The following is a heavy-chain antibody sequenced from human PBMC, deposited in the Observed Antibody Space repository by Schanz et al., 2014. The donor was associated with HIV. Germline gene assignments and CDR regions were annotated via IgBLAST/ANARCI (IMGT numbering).Heavy chain of an antibody. Sequence: QVQLMQSASEVKRPGSSVKVSCKASGGTFRGYAISWVRLAPGQGLEWMGGIIPAVDITRYAQKFQGRLTITADKSTATAFMDLSSLRLDDTAVYYCARRGLVGATLYYYYYGMDVWGQGTTVTVSS. J-gene: IGHJ6*02. CDR3: ARRGLVGATLYYYYYGMDV. CDR2: IIPAVDIT. V-gene: IGHV1-69*17. D-gene: IGHD1-26*01. CDR1: GGTFRGYA.